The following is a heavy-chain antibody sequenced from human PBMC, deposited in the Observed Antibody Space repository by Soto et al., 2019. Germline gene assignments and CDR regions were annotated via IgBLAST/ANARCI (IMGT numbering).Heavy chain of an antibody. CDR2: IYPADSDT. D-gene: IGHD2-2*01. J-gene: IGHJ5*02. Sequence: PGESLKISCKGSGYSFTTYWIAWVRQMPGKGLEWMGIIYPADSDTRYSPSFQGQVTISADKSISTAYLQWSSLKASDTAIYYCARTQGYCIGPSCYRRFDPWGLGNLVTVSS. V-gene: IGHV5-51*01. CDR3: ARTQGYCIGPSCYRRFDP. CDR1: GYSFTTYW.